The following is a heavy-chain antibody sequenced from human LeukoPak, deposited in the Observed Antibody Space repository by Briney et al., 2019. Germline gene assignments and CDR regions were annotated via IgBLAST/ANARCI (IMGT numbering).Heavy chain of an antibody. D-gene: IGHD2-15*01. Sequence: PGGSLRLSCAASGFTFSSYAMHWVRQAPGKGLEWVAVISYDGSNKYYADSVKGRFTISRDNSKNTLYLQMNSLRAEDTAVYYCARSVGYCSGGSCYWGQGTLVTVSS. V-gene: IGHV3-30-3*01. J-gene: IGHJ4*02. CDR1: GFTFSSYA. CDR3: ARSVGYCSGGSCY. CDR2: ISYDGSNK.